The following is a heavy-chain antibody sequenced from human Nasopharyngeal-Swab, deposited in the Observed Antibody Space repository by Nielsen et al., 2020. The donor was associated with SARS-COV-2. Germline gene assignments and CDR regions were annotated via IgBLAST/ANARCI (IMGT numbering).Heavy chain of an antibody. V-gene: IGHV1-8*01. J-gene: IGHJ5*02. CDR2: MNPNSGNT. CDR1: GYIFTSYD. CDR3: ASLKHSSGWYNWFDP. Sequence: ASVKVSCKASGYIFTSYDINWVRQATGQGLEWMGWMNPNSGNTGYAQKFQGRVTMTRNTSISTAYMELSSLRSEDTAVYYCASLKHSSGWYNWFDPWGQGTLVTVSS. D-gene: IGHD6-19*01.